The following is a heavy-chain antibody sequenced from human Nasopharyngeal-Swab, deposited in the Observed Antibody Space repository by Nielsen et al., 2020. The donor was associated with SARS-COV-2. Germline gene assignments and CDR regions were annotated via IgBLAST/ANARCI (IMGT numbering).Heavy chain of an antibody. CDR1: GYTFTSYG. V-gene: IGHV1-18*01. Sequence: ASVKVSCKASGYTFTSYGISWVRQAPGQGLEWMGWISAYNGNTNYAQKLQGRVTMTTDTSTSTAYVELRSLRSDDTAVYYCARLYCGGGCSYYYYYGMDVWGQGTTVTVSS. CDR3: ARLYCGGGCSYYYYYGMDV. D-gene: IGHD2-21*02. J-gene: IGHJ6*02. CDR2: ISAYNGNT.